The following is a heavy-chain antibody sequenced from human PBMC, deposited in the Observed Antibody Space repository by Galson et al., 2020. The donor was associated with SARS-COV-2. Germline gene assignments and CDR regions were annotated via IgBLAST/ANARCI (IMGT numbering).Heavy chain of an antibody. Sequence: ASVKVSCKTSGYTFTTYGISWVRQAPGQGLEWMGRISPYNGNRNYAQKFQGRVIMTTDTSTNTVYMELRTLTSDDTAVYYCARDLVESKNYYYNYASRALSHWGQGTLVTVSS. V-gene: IGHV1-18*04. J-gene: IGHJ4*02. CDR1: GYTFTTYG. D-gene: IGHD3-10*01. CDR3: ARDLVESKNYYYNYASRALSH. CDR2: ISPYNGNR.